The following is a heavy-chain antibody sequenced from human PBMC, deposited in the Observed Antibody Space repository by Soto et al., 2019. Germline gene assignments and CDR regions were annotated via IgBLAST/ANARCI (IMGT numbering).Heavy chain of an antibody. J-gene: IGHJ4*01. CDR1: GFTFSNAW. CDR3: TTDSYSTIIIVRFDY. CDR2: IKSKTDGGTT. Sequence: GSLRLSCAASGFTFSNAWIKWVRQAPGKGLEWVGRIKSKTDGGTTDYAEPVKGRFAISRDDSNNMVYLQMNSLKIEDTAVYYCTTDSYSTIIIVRFDYWGHGTLVTVSS. V-gene: IGHV3-15*07. D-gene: IGHD3-22*01.